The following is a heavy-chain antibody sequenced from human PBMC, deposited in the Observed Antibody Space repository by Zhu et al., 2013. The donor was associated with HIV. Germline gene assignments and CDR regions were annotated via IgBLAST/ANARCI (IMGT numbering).Heavy chain of an antibody. J-gene: IGHJ4*02. Sequence: QVQLVQSGAEVKKPGSSVKVSCKASGGTFSSYAISWVRQAPGQGLEWMGGIIPIFGTANYAQKFQGRVTITADESTSTAYMELSSLRSEDTAVYYCARLPKGEYSGYDGEMSQFMYYFDYWAREPWSPSPQ. D-gene: IGHD5-12*01. CDR1: GGTFSSYA. CDR2: IIPIFGTA. V-gene: IGHV1-69*01. CDR3: ARLPKGEYSGYDGEMSQFMYYFDY.